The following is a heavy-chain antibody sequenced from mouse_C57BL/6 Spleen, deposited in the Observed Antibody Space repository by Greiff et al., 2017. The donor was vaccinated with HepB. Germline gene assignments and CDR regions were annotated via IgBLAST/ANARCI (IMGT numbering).Heavy chain of an antibody. V-gene: IGHV1-54*01. CDR3: ARRRVIYYEYDDDY. D-gene: IGHD2-4*01. Sequence: VQLQQSGAELVRPGTSVKASCKASGYAFTNYLIEWVKQRPGQGLEWIGVINPGSGGTNYNEKFKGKATLTADKSSSTAYMQLSSLTSEDSAVYFCARRRVIYYEYDDDYWGQGTTLTVSS. CDR2: INPGSGGT. CDR1: GYAFTNYL. J-gene: IGHJ2*01.